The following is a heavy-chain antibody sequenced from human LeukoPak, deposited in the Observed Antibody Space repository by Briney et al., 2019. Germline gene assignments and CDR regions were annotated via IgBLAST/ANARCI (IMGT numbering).Heavy chain of an antibody. D-gene: IGHD1-26*01. J-gene: IGHJ3*02. CDR2: IYTGGGT. CDR1: GFTVSSNY. CDR3: ARDRMGIVGSSAASDI. Sequence: GGSLRLSCAASGFTVSSNYMSWVRQAPGKGLEWVSVIYTGGGTYYADSVKGRFTISRDNSKNTLFLQMSSLRAEDTAVYYCARDRMGIVGSSAASDIWGRGTMVTVSS. V-gene: IGHV3-53*01.